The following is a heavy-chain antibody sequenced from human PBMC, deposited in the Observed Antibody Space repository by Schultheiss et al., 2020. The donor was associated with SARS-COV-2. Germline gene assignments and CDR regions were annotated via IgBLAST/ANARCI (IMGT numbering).Heavy chain of an antibody. D-gene: IGHD5-18*01. Sequence: GESLKISCAASGFTFSSYAMHWVRQAPGKGLEWVAVISYDGSNKYYADSVKGRFTISRDNAKNTLYLQMNSLRAEDTAVYYCARDYLAGPRGYSYGKDGMDVWGQGTTVTVSS. CDR1: GFTFSSYA. V-gene: IGHV3-30*04. CDR2: ISYDGSNK. CDR3: ARDYLAGPRGYSYGKDGMDV. J-gene: IGHJ6*02.